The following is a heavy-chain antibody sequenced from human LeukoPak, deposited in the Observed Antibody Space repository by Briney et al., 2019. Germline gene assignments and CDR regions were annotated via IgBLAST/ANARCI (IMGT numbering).Heavy chain of an antibody. V-gene: IGHV4-4*07. CDR1: VVSISHDY. J-gene: IGHJ5*02. CDR3: ATYVTGSFSPYFDP. CDR2: VYSDGTT. D-gene: IGHD2-21*02. Sequence: SETLSLTCSVSVVSISHDYWTWIRQPAGKGLEWIGRVYSDGTTNFNFFLKSRVTMSVDTSKNQFSLSLTSVTAADTGVYYCATYVTGSFSPYFDPWGQGTLVTVSS.